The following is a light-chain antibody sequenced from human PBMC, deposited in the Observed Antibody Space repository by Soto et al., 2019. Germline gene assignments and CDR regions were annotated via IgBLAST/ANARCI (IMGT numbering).Light chain of an antibody. J-gene: IGKJ2*01. Sequence: EIVLTQSPGTLSLSPGERATLSCRASQSVSSSYLAWYQQKPGQAPRLLIYGASSRATGIPDRFSGSGSGTDFTLTISRLEPEDFAVYYCQQYGSSPFIGQGTKLEIK. CDR3: QQYGSSPF. CDR1: QSVSSSY. CDR2: GAS. V-gene: IGKV3-20*01.